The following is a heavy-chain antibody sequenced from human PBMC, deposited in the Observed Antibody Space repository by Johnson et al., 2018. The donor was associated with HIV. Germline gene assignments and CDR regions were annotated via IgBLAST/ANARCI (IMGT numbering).Heavy chain of an antibody. D-gene: IGHD3-16*01. V-gene: IGHV3-33*06. CDR1: GFTFSSYG. CDR2: IRYDGSDK. Sequence: QVQLVESGGGVVQPGRSLRLSCAASGFTFSSYGMHWVRQGSGKGLEWVAVIRYDGSDKYYADSVKGRCTITRDNSKNTLYLQMNSLGAEDTAMYYGAKVKSQNTIGDALDIWGQGTKVTVSS. J-gene: IGHJ3*02. CDR3: AKVKSQNTIGDALDI.